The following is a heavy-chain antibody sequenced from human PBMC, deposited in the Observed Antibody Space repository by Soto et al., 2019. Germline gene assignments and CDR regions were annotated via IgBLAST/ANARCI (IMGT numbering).Heavy chain of an antibody. CDR2: INAGNGNT. CDR1: GYTFTGYA. D-gene: IGHD6-6*01. J-gene: IGHJ6*02. CDR3: ARVGGSSGGLDYYYYGMDV. V-gene: IGHV1-3*01. Sequence: ASVKVSCKASGYTFTGYAMHWVRQAPGQRLEWMGWINAGNGNTKYSQKFQGRVTITRDTSASTAYMELSSLRSEDTAVYYCARVGGSSGGLDYYYYGMDVWGQGTTVTVSS.